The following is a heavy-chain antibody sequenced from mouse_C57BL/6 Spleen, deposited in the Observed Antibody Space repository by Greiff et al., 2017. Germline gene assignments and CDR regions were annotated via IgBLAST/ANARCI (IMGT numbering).Heavy chain of an antibody. J-gene: IGHJ3*01. CDR3: TTDGNYKAY. CDR2: IDPENGDT. Sequence: EVQLQQSGAELVRPGASVKLSCTASGFNIKDDYMHWVKQRPEQGLEWIGWIDPENGDTEYASKFQGQATITADTSSNTAYLQLSSLTSEDSAVYYCTTDGNYKAYWGQGTLVTVSA. D-gene: IGHD2-1*01. CDR1: GFNIKDDY. V-gene: IGHV14-4*01.